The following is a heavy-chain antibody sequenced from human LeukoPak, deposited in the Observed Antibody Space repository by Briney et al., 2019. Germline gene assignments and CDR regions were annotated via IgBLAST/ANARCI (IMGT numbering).Heavy chain of an antibody. V-gene: IGHV1-2*02. CDR3: VRHLSAGRPAFDI. CDR2: INPNSGGT. J-gene: IGHJ3*02. D-gene: IGHD2-15*01. Sequence: ASVKVSRKASGYTFTGYYMHWVRQAPGQGLEWMGWINPNSGGTNYAQKFQGRVTMTRDTSISTAYMELSRLRSDDTAVYYCVRHLSAGRPAFDIWGQGTMVTVSS. CDR1: GYTFTGYY.